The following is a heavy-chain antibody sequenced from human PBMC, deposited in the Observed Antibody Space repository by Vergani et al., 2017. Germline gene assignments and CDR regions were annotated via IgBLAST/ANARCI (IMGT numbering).Heavy chain of an antibody. Sequence: QVQLQESGPGLVKPSETLSLTCTVSGGSITNNFWSWIRRPPGKGLEWIGYIHHSGATNSKSSLRGRVSISIDTSKNQFSLTLTSVTAADTAVYYCASDTHSGQRADRWGQGILVTVTS. J-gene: IGHJ5*02. CDR1: GGSITNNF. CDR2: IHHSGAT. D-gene: IGHD6-19*01. CDR3: ASDTHSGQRADR. V-gene: IGHV4-59*01.